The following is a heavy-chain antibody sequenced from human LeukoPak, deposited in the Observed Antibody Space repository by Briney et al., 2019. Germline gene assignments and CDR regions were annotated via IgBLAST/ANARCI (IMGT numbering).Heavy chain of an antibody. J-gene: IGHJ6*02. CDR1: GFPFNSYA. CDR2: ISGGGGST. Sequence: GGSLRLSCAASGFPFNSYAMGWVRQAPGKGLEWVSAISGGGGSTLYADSVRGRFTISRDDSKDTLYLEMNSLRADDTAVYYCARRRSSWLWDAMDVWGQGTTVTVSS. V-gene: IGHV3-23*01. D-gene: IGHD6-13*01. CDR3: ARRRSSWLWDAMDV.